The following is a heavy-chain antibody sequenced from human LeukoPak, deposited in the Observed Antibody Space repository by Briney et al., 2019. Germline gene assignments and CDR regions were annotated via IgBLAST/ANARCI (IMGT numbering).Heavy chain of an antibody. CDR3: ARQRDGYNTHYYDYYMDV. Sequence: GESLKISCKGSGYSFTSYWIGWVRQMPGKGLEWMGIIYPGDSDKKYRPSFHGQVTISADKSISTAYLQWSSLKATDTAMYYCARQRDGYNTHYYDYYMDVWGKGTTVTVSS. D-gene: IGHD5-24*01. J-gene: IGHJ6*03. V-gene: IGHV5-51*01. CDR2: IYPGDSDK. CDR1: GYSFTSYW.